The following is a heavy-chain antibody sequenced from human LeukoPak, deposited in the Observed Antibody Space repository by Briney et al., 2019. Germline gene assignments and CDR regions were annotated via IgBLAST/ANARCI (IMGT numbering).Heavy chain of an antibody. D-gene: IGHD3-10*01. CDR3: AKGGYGSGSYLDY. V-gene: IGHV3-9*01. CDR1: GFTFDDYA. J-gene: IGHJ4*02. Sequence: GGSLRLSCAASGFTFDDYAMHWVRQAPGKGLEWVSGISWNSGSIGYADSVKGRFTISRDNAKSSLYLQMNSLRAEDTALYYCAKGGYGSGSYLDYWGQGTLVTVSS. CDR2: ISWNSGSI.